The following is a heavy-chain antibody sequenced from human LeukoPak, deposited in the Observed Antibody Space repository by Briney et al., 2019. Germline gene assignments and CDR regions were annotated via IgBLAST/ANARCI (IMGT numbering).Heavy chain of an antibody. J-gene: IGHJ4*02. Sequence: GGSLRLSCAASGFTFTNYAMTWVRQAAGKGLEWVSAINPTGDRTYYADSVKGRFTISRDNSKNTLYLQMNSLRAEDTALYYCASRGPEIIPYYFDYWGQGALVTVSS. CDR3: ASRGPEIIPYYFDY. CDR1: GFTFTNYA. CDR2: INPTGDRT. D-gene: IGHD3-10*01. V-gene: IGHV3-23*01.